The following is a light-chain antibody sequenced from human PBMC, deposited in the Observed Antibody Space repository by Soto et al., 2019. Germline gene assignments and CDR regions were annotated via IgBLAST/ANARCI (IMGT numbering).Light chain of an antibody. CDR1: SSDVGGYNY. CDR2: DVS. V-gene: IGLV2-14*01. CDR3: SSYTSSSTLGV. J-gene: IGLJ2*01. Sequence: QSALTQPASVSGSPGQSITISCTGTSSDVGGYNYVSWYQQHPGKVPKLMIYDVSNRPSGVSNRFSGSKSGNTASLTISGLQAEDEADYYCSSYTSSSTLGVFGGRTKLTVL.